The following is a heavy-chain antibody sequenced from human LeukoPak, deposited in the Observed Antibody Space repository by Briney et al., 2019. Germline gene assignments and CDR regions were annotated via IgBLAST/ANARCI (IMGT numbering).Heavy chain of an antibody. CDR3: AREGNTIFGVVSPFDY. CDR1: GFTFSSYS. J-gene: IGHJ4*02. Sequence: NPGGSLRLSCAASGFTFSSYSMNWVRQAPGKGLEWVSSISSSSSYIYYADSVKGRFTISRDNAKNSLYLQMNSLRAKDTAVYYCAREGNTIFGVVSPFDYWGQGTLVTVSS. CDR2: ISSSSSYI. V-gene: IGHV3-21*01. D-gene: IGHD3-3*01.